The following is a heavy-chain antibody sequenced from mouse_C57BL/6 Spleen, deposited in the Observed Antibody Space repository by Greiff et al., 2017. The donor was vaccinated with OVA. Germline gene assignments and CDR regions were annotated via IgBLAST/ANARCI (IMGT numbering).Heavy chain of an antibody. CDR3: ARRNWDGFAY. Sequence: VQLQQPGAELVKPGASVKLSCKASGYTFTSYWMHWVKQRPGQGLEGIGMIHPNSGSTNYNEKFKSKATLTVDKSSSTAYMQLSSLTSEDSAVYYCARRNWDGFAYWGQGTLVTVSA. J-gene: IGHJ3*01. V-gene: IGHV1-64*01. CDR1: GYTFTSYW. CDR2: IHPNSGST. D-gene: IGHD4-1*01.